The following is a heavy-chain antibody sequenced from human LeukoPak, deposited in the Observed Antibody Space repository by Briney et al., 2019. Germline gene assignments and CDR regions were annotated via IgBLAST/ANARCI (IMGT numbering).Heavy chain of an antibody. CDR2: ISYDGSNK. D-gene: IGHD6-19*01. J-gene: IGHJ4*02. V-gene: IGHV3-30-3*01. CDR1: GFTFSSYA. CDR3: ARGVASSGWYYFDY. Sequence: PGGSLRLSCAASGFTFSSYAMHWVRQAPGEGLEWVAVISYDGSNKYYADSVKGRFTISRDNSKNMLYVQMNSLRAEDTAVYYCARGVASSGWYYFDYWGQGTLVTVSS.